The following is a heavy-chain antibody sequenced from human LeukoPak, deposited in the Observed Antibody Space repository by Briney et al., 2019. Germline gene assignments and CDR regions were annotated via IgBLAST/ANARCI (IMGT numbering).Heavy chain of an antibody. D-gene: IGHD1-26*01. Sequence: ASVKVSCKASGYTFTSYDINWVRQATGQGLEWMGWMNPNSGNTGYAQKFQGRVTMTRNTSISTAYMELSSLRSEDTAVYYCARSVGATTFIVYYFDYWGQGTLVTASS. CDR3: ARSVGATTFIVYYFDY. V-gene: IGHV1-8*01. CDR1: GYTFTSYD. CDR2: MNPNSGNT. J-gene: IGHJ4*02.